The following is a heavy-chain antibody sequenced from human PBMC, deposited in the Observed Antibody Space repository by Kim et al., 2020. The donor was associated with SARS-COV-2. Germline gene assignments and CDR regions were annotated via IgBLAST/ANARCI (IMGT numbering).Heavy chain of an antibody. D-gene: IGHD6-13*01. CDR3: ARDYSSSWYEGPDY. Sequence: GGSLRLSCAASGFTFSSYAMHWVRQAPGKGLEWVAVISYDGSNKYYADSVKGRFTISRDNSKNTLYLQMNSLRAEDTAVYYCARDYSSSWYEGPDYWGQGTLVTVSS. CDR2: ISYDGSNK. J-gene: IGHJ4*02. V-gene: IGHV3-30*04. CDR1: GFTFSSYA.